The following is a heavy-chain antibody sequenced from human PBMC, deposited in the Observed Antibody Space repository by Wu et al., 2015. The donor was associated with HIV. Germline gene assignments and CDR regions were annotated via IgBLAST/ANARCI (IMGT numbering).Heavy chain of an antibody. J-gene: IGHJ6*03. CDR3: AEGGGGYCSSTSCYTNYYYYYMDV. D-gene: IGHD2-2*02. Sequence: QVQLVQSGAEVKKPGASVKVSCKASGYTFTSYGISWVRQAPGQGLEWMGWISAYNGNTNYAQKLQGRVTMTTDTSTSTAYMELRSLRSDDTAVYYCAEGGGGYCSSTSCYTNYYYYYMDVLGQRDHGHRLL. CDR2: ISAYNGNT. V-gene: IGHV1-18*01. CDR1: GYTFTSYG.